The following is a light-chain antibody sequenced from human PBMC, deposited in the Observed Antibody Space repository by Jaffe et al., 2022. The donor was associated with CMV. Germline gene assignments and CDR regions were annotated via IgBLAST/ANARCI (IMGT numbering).Light chain of an antibody. V-gene: IGLV2-14*03. CDR1: SSDIGTYDH. Sequence: QSALTQPASVSGSPGQSITISCTGTSSDIGTYDHVSWYQVLPGKAPKLVIYAVANRPSGISNRFSGSKSGNTASLTISGLRTDDEAAYYCSSYSTTSKIIFGGGTELTV. J-gene: IGLJ2*01. CDR3: SSYSTTSKII. CDR2: AVA.